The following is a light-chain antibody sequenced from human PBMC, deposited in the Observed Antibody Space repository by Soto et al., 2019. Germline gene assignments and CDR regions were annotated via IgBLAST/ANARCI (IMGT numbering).Light chain of an antibody. J-gene: IGKJ2*01. Sequence: AIPLTQSPSSLSASVGDRVTITCRASQGIRYDLAWYQHKPGKAPKLLIYAASHLQSGVPSTFRGTGSGRDFTLTISSLQPEDIATYYCLQDYNYPYTFGQGTKLEIK. V-gene: IGKV1-6*01. CDR2: AAS. CDR3: LQDYNYPYT. CDR1: QGIRYD.